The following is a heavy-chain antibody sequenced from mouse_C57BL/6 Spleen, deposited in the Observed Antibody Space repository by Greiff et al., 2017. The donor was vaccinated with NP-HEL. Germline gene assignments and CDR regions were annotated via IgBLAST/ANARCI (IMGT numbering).Heavy chain of an antibody. D-gene: IGHD2-1*01. V-gene: IGHV1-82*01. J-gene: IGHJ4*01. Sequence: QVQLKESGPELVKPGASVKISCKASGYAFSSSWMNWVKQRPGKGLEWIGRIYPGDGDTNYNGKFKGKATLTADKSSSTAYMQLSSLTSEDSAVYFCASFGNYRDYYAMDYWGQGTSVTVSS. CDR1: GYAFSSSW. CDR3: ASFGNYRDYYAMDY. CDR2: IYPGDGDT.